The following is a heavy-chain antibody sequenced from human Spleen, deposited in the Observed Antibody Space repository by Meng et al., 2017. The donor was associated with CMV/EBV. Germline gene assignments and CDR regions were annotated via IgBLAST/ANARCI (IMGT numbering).Heavy chain of an antibody. Sequence: GGSLRLSCAASGFTVSSNYMSWVRQAPGRGLEWVSMIYSDGTTHYADSVKGRFTISRDNSKNTLYLQMNSLRVEDTAVYYCAKAPGLRFLEWLPTHWGQGTLVTVSS. J-gene: IGHJ4*02. CDR1: GFTVSSNY. D-gene: IGHD3-3*01. CDR2: IYSDGTT. V-gene: IGHV3-66*02. CDR3: AKAPGLRFLEWLPTH.